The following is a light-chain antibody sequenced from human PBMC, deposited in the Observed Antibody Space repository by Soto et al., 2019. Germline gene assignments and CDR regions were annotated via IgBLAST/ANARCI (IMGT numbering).Light chain of an antibody. CDR2: EVS. CDR1: SSDVGGYNY. CDR3: SAYTSSSTVV. V-gene: IGLV2-14*01. J-gene: IGLJ2*01. Sequence: QSVLTQPASVSGSPGQWITISCTGTSSDVGGYNYVSWYQQHPGKAPKLMIYEVSNRPSGVSNRFSGSKSGNTASLTISGLQAEDEAYYYGSAYTSSSTVVFGGGTKLTVL.